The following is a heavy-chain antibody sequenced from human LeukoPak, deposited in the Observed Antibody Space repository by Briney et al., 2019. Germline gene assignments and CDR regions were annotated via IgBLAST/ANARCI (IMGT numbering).Heavy chain of an antibody. CDR2: ISGNNADS. J-gene: IGHJ4*02. CDR1: GYTFSSYG. CDR3: ARDAGYNCDY. Sequence: SVKVSCKASGYTFSSYGISWVRQAPGQGLEWMGWISGNNADSKYAQKFQGRVTMITDTSTGTTYMEVRSLRSDDTAVYYCARDAGYNCDYWGQGTLVTVSS. D-gene: IGHD5-24*01. V-gene: IGHV1-18*01.